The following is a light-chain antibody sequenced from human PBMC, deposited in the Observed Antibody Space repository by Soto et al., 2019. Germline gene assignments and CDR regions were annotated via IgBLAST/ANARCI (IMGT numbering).Light chain of an antibody. CDR1: SSDIGGYNY. J-gene: IGLJ1*01. CDR2: EVS. CDR3: SSYTSSTTSYV. Sequence: QSALTQPASVSGSPGQSITISCTGTSSDIGGYNYVSWCQQHPGKAPKLIIYEVSNRPSGVSNRFSGSKSGNTASLTISGLQAEDEADYYCSSYTSSTTSYVFGTGTKVTVL. V-gene: IGLV2-14*01.